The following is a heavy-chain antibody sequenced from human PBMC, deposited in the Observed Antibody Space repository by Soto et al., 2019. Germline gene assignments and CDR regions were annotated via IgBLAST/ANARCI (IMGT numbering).Heavy chain of an antibody. CDR3: ARDILTGRMGMDV. CDR2: IYYSGST. J-gene: IGHJ6*02. CDR1: SGFIISDN. V-gene: IGHV4-59*01. D-gene: IGHD3-9*01. Sequence: QVQLQESGRGLVKPSETLSLTCTVSSGFIISDNWIWIRQPPGQGLEWIGYIYYSGSTNYNPSLRSRVTISLDTSKKQLSLKLSSVTAADTAVYYCARDILTGRMGMDVWGQGTTVNVSS.